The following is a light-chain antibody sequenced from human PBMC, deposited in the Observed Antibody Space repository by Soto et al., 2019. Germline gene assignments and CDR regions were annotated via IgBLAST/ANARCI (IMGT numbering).Light chain of an antibody. CDR1: QSVLYSSNNKNY. Sequence: DIVMTQSPDSLAVSLGERATINCKSSQSVLYSSNNKNYLAWYQQKPGQPPKLLIYWASTRESGVPDRFSGSGSGTDFTLTISILQAEDVEVYYCQQYYSTPPSFGQGTKLEIK. CDR3: QQYYSTPPS. V-gene: IGKV4-1*01. CDR2: WAS. J-gene: IGKJ2*01.